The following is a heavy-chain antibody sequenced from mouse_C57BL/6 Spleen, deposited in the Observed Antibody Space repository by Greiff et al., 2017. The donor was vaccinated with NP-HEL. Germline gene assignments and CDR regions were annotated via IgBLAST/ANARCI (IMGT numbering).Heavy chain of an antibody. V-gene: IGHV5-17*01. Sequence: DVKLVESGGGLVKPGGSLKLSCAASGFTFSDYGMHWVRQAPEKGLEWVAYISSGSSTIYYADTVKGRFTISRDNAKNTLFLQMTSLRSEDTAMYYCARGGYYGSSWAMDYWGQGTSVTVSS. J-gene: IGHJ4*01. D-gene: IGHD1-1*01. CDR1: GFTFSDYG. CDR2: ISSGSSTI. CDR3: ARGGYYGSSWAMDY.